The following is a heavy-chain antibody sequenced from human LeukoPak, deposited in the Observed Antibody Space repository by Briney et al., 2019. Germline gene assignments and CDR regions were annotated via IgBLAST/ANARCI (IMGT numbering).Heavy chain of an antibody. V-gene: IGHV3-23*01. D-gene: IGHD4-17*01. CDR2: ISDSFRIT. Sequence: GGSLRLSCAVSGFPFSSYDMSWVRQPPGKGLECISTISDSFRITDDAAPVKGRFTIPRDNPKNTLYLQMNSLRAEDTAVYYCAKRLGDYFDYWGQGTLVTDSS. CDR1: GFPFSSYD. CDR3: AKRLGDYFDY. J-gene: IGHJ4*02.